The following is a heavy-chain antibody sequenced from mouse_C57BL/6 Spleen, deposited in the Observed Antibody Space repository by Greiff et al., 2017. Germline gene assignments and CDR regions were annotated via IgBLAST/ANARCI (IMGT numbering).Heavy chain of an antibody. CDR1: GFTFSDYG. J-gene: IGHJ3*01. Sequence: EVMLVESGGGLVKPGGSLKLSCVASGFTFSDYGMHWVRQAPEKGLEWVAYISSGSSTIYYADTVKGRFTISRDNAKNTLFLQMTSLRSEDTAMYYCARDYDYDWFAYWGQGTLVTVSA. CDR2: ISSGSSTI. D-gene: IGHD2-4*01. V-gene: IGHV5-17*01. CDR3: ARDYDYDWFAY.